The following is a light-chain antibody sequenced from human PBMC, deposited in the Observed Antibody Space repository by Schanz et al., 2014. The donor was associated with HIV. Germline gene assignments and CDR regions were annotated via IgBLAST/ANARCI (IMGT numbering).Light chain of an antibody. CDR3: CSCAGSTTLGV. V-gene: IGLV2-14*03. Sequence: QSALTQPASVSGSPGQSITISCTGTSSDVGADNSVSWYQQHPGRAPRLLVYDVTYRPSGVSNRFSGSKSGNTASLTISGLQPEDEADYYCCSCAGSTTLGVFGGGTKLTVL. CDR2: DVT. J-gene: IGLJ3*02. CDR1: SSDVGADNS.